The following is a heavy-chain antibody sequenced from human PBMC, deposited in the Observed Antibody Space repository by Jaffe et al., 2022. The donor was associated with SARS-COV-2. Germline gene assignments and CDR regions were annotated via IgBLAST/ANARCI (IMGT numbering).Heavy chain of an antibody. Sequence: QVQLVESGGGVVQPGRSLRLSCAASGFTFSSYAMHWVRQAPGKGLEWVAVISYDGSNKYYADSVKGRFTISRDNSKNTLYLQMNSLRAEDTAVYYCARDFRPPTRIRYFDWNYYYYGMDVWGQGTTVTVSS. CDR1: GFTFSSYA. CDR2: ISYDGSNK. D-gene: IGHD3-9*01. J-gene: IGHJ6*02. CDR3: ARDFRPPTRIRYFDWNYYYYGMDV. V-gene: IGHV3-30-3*01.